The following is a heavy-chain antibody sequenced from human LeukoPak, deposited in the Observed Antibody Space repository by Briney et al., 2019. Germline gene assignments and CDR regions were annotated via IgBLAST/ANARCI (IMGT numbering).Heavy chain of an antibody. CDR1: GRSISSFY. Sequence: SDTLSLTGTLSGRSISSFYWSWIRQRPGKRLECIGYIYYSGSTHYNPSLKSRISISVDTPKNQFSLTQSCVSAAHTRVYFCARTTEGGYAYSYFYYYYMDVWGKGTTVTISS. D-gene: IGHD3-16*01. J-gene: IGHJ6*03. CDR3: ARTTEGGYAYSYFYYYYMDV. CDR2: IYYSGST. V-gene: IGHV4-59*07.